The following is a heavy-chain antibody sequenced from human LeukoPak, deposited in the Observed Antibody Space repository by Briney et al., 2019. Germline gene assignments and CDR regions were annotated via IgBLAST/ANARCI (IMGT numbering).Heavy chain of an antibody. CDR2: ISAYNGNT. CDR1: GYTFTSYG. CDR3: ARDLFSGSGSHGGY. J-gene: IGHJ4*02. D-gene: IGHD3-10*01. V-gene: IGHV1-18*04. Sequence: ASVKVSCKASGYTFTSYGISWVRQAPGQGLEWMGWISAYNGNTNYAQKLQGRVTMTTDTFTTTAYMELRSLRSDDTAVYYCARDLFSGSGSHGGYWGQGTLVTVSS.